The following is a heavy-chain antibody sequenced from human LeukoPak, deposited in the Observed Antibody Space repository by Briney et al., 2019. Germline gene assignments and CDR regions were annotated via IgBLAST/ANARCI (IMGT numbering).Heavy chain of an antibody. CDR1: AYTFTNYV. CDR3: ARAESRGTNYFDS. V-gene: IGHV1-18*01. J-gene: IGHJ4*02. Sequence: ASVTVSCKASAYTFTNYVISWVRQAPGQGLEWMGLISAYNGNTDYAPKLQGRVTMSTDTSTSTAYMELRSLRSDDTAVYYCARAESRGTNYFDSWGQGTLVTVSS. CDR2: ISAYNGNT. D-gene: IGHD2-8*01.